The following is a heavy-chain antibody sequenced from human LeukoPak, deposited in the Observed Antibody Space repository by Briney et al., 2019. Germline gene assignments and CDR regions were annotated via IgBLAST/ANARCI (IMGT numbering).Heavy chain of an antibody. D-gene: IGHD3-22*01. J-gene: IGHJ4*02. CDR1: GFPFSAYS. CDR2: ISGNSSYM. V-gene: IGHV3-21*01. Sequence: PGGSLRLSCAASGFPFSAYSMNWVRQAPGKGLEWVSSISGNSSYMFYADSVKGRFTISRDNAQHSLYLPMNSLGAEDTAVYYCAKAYYDSSGYSYYFDYWGQGTLVTVSS. CDR3: AKAYYDSSGYSYYFDY.